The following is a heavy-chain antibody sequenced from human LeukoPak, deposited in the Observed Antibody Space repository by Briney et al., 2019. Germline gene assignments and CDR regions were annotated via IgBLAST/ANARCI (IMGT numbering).Heavy chain of an antibody. Sequence: GGSLRLSCEGSGFTFSGYYMSWIRQAPGKGLEWVSYINPSGSTIYYADSVKGRFTISRDNAKKSLDLQMYSLRAEDTAVYYCARVRGSGFCSGSSCAKDPGYYYYMDVWGKGTTVTVSS. J-gene: IGHJ6*03. V-gene: IGHV3-11*01. D-gene: IGHD2-2*01. CDR2: INPSGSTI. CDR3: ARVRGSGFCSGSSCAKDPGYYYYMDV. CDR1: GFTFSGYY.